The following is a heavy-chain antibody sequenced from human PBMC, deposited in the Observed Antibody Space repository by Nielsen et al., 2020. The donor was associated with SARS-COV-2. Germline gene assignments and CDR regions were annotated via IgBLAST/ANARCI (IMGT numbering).Heavy chain of an antibody. CDR1: GYTFTNFG. J-gene: IGHJ5*02. CDR3: ARAKTFYDFWSGYPSGFDP. V-gene: IGHV1-18*01. CDR2: ISAYNGNT. D-gene: IGHD3-3*01. Sequence: VSVKVSCKASGYTFTNFGISWVRQAPGQGLEWMGWISAYNGNTNYAQKFQGRVTMTTDTSTTTAYMELRSLRSDDTAVYYCARAKTFYDFWSGYPSGFDPWGQGTLVTVSS.